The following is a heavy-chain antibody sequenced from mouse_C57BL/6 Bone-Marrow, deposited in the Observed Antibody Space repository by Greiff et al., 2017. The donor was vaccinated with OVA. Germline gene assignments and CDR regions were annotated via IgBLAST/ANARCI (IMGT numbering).Heavy chain of an antibody. CDR3: ARAYYYGSSPEFAY. J-gene: IGHJ3*01. CDR1: GFSLSTFGMG. CDR2: SWWDDDK. Sequence: QVTLKVSGPGILQPSQTLSLTCSFSGFSLSTFGMGVGWIRQPSGKGLEWLAHSWWDDDKYYNPALKSRLTISKDTSKNQVFLKIANVDTADTATYYCARAYYYGSSPEFAYWGQGTLVTVSA. V-gene: IGHV8-8*01. D-gene: IGHD1-1*01.